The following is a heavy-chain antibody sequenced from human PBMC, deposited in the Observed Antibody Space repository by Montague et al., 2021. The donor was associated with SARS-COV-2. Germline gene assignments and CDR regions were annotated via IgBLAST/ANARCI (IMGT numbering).Heavy chain of an antibody. CDR1: GFSLSTSGMC. J-gene: IGHJ4*02. V-gene: IGHV2-70*01. CDR3: ARTLRDILTGYYSFDY. D-gene: IGHD3-9*01. CDR2: IDWDDDK. Sequence: PALVKPTQTLTLTCTFSGFSLSTSGMCVSWIRQPPGKALEWLALIDWDDDKYYSTSLKTRLTISKDTSKNQVVLTVTNMDPVDTATYYCARTLRDILTGYYSFDYWGQGTLVTVSS.